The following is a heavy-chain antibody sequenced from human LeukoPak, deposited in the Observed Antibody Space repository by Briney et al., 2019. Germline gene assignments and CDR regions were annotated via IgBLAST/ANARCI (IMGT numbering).Heavy chain of an antibody. Sequence: PGGSLGLPCAASGFTFDDYGMSWVRQAPGKGLEWVSGINWNGGSTGYADSVKGRFTISRDNSKNSLYLQMNSLRTEDTALYYCAKEGDYVWGSYRSNAFDIWGQGTMVTVSS. CDR2: INWNGGST. V-gene: IGHV3-20*04. J-gene: IGHJ3*02. CDR3: AKEGDYVWGSYRSNAFDI. CDR1: GFTFDDYG. D-gene: IGHD3-16*02.